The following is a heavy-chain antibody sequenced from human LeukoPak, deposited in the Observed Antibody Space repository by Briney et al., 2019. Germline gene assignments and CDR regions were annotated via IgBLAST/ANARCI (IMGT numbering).Heavy chain of an antibody. CDR3: AKDRSDYYYFDY. CDR2: ISGSGGST. V-gene: IGHV3-23*01. J-gene: IGHJ4*02. D-gene: IGHD3-22*01. Sequence: GGSLRLSCVASGITFSNYAVSWVRQAPGKGLEWVSAISGSGGSTYYADSVKGRFTISRDNSKNTLYLQMNSLRAEDTAVYYCAKDRSDYYYFDYWGQGTLVTVSS. CDR1: GITFSNYA.